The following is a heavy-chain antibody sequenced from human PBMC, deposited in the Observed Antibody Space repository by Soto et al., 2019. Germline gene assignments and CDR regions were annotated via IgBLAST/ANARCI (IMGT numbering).Heavy chain of an antibody. D-gene: IGHD2-2*01. V-gene: IGHV3-9*01. J-gene: IGHJ4*02. CDR3: AKSSLWSIEGVPVSWGYFDC. Sequence: EVQLVESGGGLVQPGRSLRLSCAASGFTFDDYAMHWVRQAPGKGLEWVSGISWNSGSIGYADSVKGRFTISRDNAKNSLYLQMNSLRAEDTALYYCAKSSLWSIEGVPVSWGYFDCWGQRTLVTVSS. CDR1: GFTFDDYA. CDR2: ISWNSGSI.